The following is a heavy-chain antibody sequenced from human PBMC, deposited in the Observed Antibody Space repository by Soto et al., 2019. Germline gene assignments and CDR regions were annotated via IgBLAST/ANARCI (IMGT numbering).Heavy chain of an antibody. V-gene: IGHV1-8*02. Sequence: ASVKVSCKASGYTFTSYDINWVRQATGQGLEWMGWMNPNSGNTGYAQKFQGRVTMTRNTSISTAYMELSSLRSEDTAVYYCARGGLMGMGYYYYMDVWGKGTTVTVSS. CDR1: GYTFTSYD. D-gene: IGHD2-8*01. CDR3: ARGGLMGMGYYYYMDV. J-gene: IGHJ6*03. CDR2: MNPNSGNT.